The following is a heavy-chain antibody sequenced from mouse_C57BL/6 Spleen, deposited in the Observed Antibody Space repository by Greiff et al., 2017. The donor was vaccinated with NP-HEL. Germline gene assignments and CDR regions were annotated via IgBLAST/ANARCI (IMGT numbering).Heavy chain of an antibody. CDR1: GFNIKDDY. D-gene: IGHD2-2*01. Sequence: EVKLEESGAELVRPGASVKLSCTASGFNIKDDYMHWVKQRPEQGLEWIGWIDPENGDTEYASKFQGKATITADTSSNTAYLQLSSLTSEDTAVYYCTGGYEGDYFDDWGQGTTLTVSS. J-gene: IGHJ2*01. V-gene: IGHV14-4*01. CDR3: TGGYEGDYFDD. CDR2: IDPENGDT.